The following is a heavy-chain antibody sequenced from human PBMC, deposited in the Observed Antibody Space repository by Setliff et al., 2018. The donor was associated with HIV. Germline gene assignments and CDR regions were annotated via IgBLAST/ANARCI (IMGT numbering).Heavy chain of an antibody. CDR3: ARGTAYYNFWSGYSQDYYYYMDV. CDR2: IYTSGST. J-gene: IGHJ6*03. Sequence: SETLSLTCTVSGGSISSYYWSWIRQPPGKGLEWIGYIYTSGSTKYNPSLKSRVTISVDTSKNQFSLKLSSVTAADTAVYYCARGTAYYNFWSGYSQDYYYYMDVWGKGTTVTVSS. D-gene: IGHD3-3*01. V-gene: IGHV4-4*08. CDR1: GGSISSYY.